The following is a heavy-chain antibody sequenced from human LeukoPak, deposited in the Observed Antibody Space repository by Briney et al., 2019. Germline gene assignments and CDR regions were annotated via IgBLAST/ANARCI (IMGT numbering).Heavy chain of an antibody. J-gene: IGHJ4*02. CDR2: IYYSGST. D-gene: IGHD6-19*01. CDR1: GGSISSYY. CDR3: ARSTPMPSAKYSSGWYGRAFDY. V-gene: IGHV4-59*08. Sequence: TASETLSLTCTVSGGSISSYYWSWIRQPPGKGLEWIGYIYYSGSTNYNPSLKSRVTISVDTSKNQFSLKLSSVTAADTAVYYCARSTPMPSAKYSSGWYGRAFDYWGQGTLVTVSS.